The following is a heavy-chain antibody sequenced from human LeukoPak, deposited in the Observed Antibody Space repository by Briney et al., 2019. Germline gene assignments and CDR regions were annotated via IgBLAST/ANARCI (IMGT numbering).Heavy chain of an antibody. Sequence: PGGSLRLSCAASGFTFSSYAMSWVRQAPGKGLEWVSAISGSGGSTYYADSVKGRSTISRDNSKNTLYLQMNSLRAEDTAVYYCARAPNTIYCSSTSCPHDYWGQGALVTVSS. CDR1: GFTFSSYA. CDR2: ISGSGGST. D-gene: IGHD2-2*01. J-gene: IGHJ4*02. V-gene: IGHV3-23*01. CDR3: ARAPNTIYCSSTSCPHDY.